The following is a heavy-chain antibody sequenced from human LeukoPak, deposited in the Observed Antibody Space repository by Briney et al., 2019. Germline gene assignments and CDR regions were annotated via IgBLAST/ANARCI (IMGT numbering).Heavy chain of an antibody. CDR1: GGTFSSYA. Sequence: GASVKVSCKASGGTFSSYAISWVRQAPGQGLEWMGRSIPILGVADYAQKFQGGVTINADKSTSTAYMELSSLRSEDTAVYYCARDVYDFWSGYREGYWYFDLWGRGTLVTVSS. CDR2: SIPILGVA. J-gene: IGHJ2*01. CDR3: ARDVYDFWSGYREGYWYFDL. V-gene: IGHV1-69*04. D-gene: IGHD3-3*01.